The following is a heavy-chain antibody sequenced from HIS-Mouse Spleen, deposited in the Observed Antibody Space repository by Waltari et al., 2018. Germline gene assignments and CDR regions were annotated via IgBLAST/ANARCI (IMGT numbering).Heavy chain of an antibody. CDR2: IIPILGIA. D-gene: IGHD1-7*01. J-gene: IGHJ4*02. CDR1: GGPFSSYA. Sequence: QVQLVQSGAEVKKPGSSVKVSCTASGGPFSSYAISGVRQAPGQGLEWMGRIIPILGIANYAQKFQGRVTITADKSTSTAYMELSSLRSEDTAVYYCARDGTTAYWGQGTLVTVSS. CDR3: ARDGTTAY. V-gene: IGHV1-69*04.